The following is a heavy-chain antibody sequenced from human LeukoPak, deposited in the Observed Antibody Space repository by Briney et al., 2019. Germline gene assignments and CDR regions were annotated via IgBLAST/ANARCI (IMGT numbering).Heavy chain of an antibody. D-gene: IGHD2-15*01. Sequence: GGSLRLSCAASGFTFSTYSMNWVRQAPGKGLEWVSSITTSSIHKYYLDSVKGRFTISRDNAKNTLYLQMNSLRAEDTAVYYCAREGYCNGGSCPRDAFDIWGQGTMVTVSS. J-gene: IGHJ3*02. CDR1: GFTFSTYS. CDR2: ITTSSIHK. CDR3: AREGYCNGGSCPRDAFDI. V-gene: IGHV3-21*01.